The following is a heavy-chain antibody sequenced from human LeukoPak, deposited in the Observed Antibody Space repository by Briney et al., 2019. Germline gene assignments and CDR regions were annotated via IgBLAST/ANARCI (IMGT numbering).Heavy chain of an antibody. Sequence: GGSLRLSCAASGFTFSSYWMHWVRQVPGKGLMWVSRINEDGSSTSYADSVKGRFTISRDNAKNTLYLQMNSLRAEDTAAYYCTKDLTGKYDYWGQGTLVTVSS. CDR1: GFTFSSYW. CDR3: TKDLTGKYDY. V-gene: IGHV3-74*01. J-gene: IGHJ4*02. CDR2: INEDGSST. D-gene: IGHD1-20*01.